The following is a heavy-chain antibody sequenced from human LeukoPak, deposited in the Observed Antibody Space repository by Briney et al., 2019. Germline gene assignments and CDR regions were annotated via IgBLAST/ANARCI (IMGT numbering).Heavy chain of an antibody. CDR2: IKQDGSEK. Sequence: GGSLRLSCAASGFIFSNFWMSWVRQAPGKGLEWVANIKQDGSEKHYVDSVRGRFTISRDNTKNSVYLQMNSLRTEDTAVYCCVRAFGSGIYWGQGTLVTVSS. D-gene: IGHD3-10*01. J-gene: IGHJ4*02. V-gene: IGHV3-7*04. CDR3: VRAFGSGIY. CDR1: GFIFSNFW.